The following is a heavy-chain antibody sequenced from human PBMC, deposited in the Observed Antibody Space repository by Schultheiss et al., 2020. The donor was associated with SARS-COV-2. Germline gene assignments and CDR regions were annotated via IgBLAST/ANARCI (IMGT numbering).Heavy chain of an antibody. Sequence: KISCKASGYTFTGYYMHWVRQAPGQGLEWMGGIIPIFGTANYAQKFQGRVTMTTDTSTSTAYMELRSLRSDDTAVYYCARGGGPRYCSGGSCYSEIDYWGQGTLVTVSS. J-gene: IGHJ4*02. CDR2: IIPIFGTA. D-gene: IGHD2-15*01. CDR1: GYTFTGYY. V-gene: IGHV1-69*05. CDR3: ARGGGPRYCSGGSCYSEIDY.